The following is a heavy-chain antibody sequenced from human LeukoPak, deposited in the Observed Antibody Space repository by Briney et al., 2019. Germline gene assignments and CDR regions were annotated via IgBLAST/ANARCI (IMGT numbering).Heavy chain of an antibody. CDR3: ARDLVDGYPTVGGYFDY. CDR1: GGTFSSYA. D-gene: IGHD4-23*01. CDR2: IIPIFGTA. Sequence: GASVKVSCKASGGTFSSYAISWVRQAPGQGLEWMGGIIPIFGTANYAQKFQGRVTITTDESTSTAYMELSSLRSEDTAVYYCARDLVDGYPTVGGYFDYWGQGTLVTVSS. V-gene: IGHV1-69*05. J-gene: IGHJ4*02.